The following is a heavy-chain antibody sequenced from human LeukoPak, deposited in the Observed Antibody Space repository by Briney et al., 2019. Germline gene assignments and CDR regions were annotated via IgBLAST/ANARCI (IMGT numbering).Heavy chain of an antibody. CDR3: ARDLYSSGWYGGYYFDY. Sequence: GGSLRLSCAASGFTFSSYSMNLVRQAPGKGLEWVSSISSSSSYIYYADSVKGRFTISRDNAKNSLYLQMNSLRAEDTAVYYCARDLYSSGWYGGYYFDYWGQGTLVTVSS. D-gene: IGHD6-19*01. J-gene: IGHJ4*02. V-gene: IGHV3-21*01. CDR1: GFTFSSYS. CDR2: ISSSSSYI.